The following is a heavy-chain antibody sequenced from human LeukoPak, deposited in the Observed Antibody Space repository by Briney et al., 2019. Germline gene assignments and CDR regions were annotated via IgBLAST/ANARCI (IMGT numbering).Heavy chain of an antibody. Sequence: KPSETLSLTCTVSGGSISSYYWSWIRQPPGKGLEWIGYIYYSGSTNYNPSLKSRVTISVDTSKNQFSLKLSSVTAVDTAVYYCARALPGNWVKRYYFDYWGQGTLVTVSS. CDR1: GGSISSYY. CDR2: IYYSGST. V-gene: IGHV4-59*01. CDR3: ARALPGNWVKRYYFDY. J-gene: IGHJ4*02. D-gene: IGHD7-27*01.